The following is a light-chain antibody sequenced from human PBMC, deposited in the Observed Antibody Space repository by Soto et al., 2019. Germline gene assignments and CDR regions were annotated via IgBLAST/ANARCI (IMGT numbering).Light chain of an antibody. V-gene: IGLV2-14*01. J-gene: IGLJ1*01. CDR2: EVS. Sequence: QSVLTQPASVSGSPGQSITISCTGTSXDVGGYNYVSWYQQQSGKAPKLMIHEVSNRPSGVSNRFSGSKSGNTASLTISGLQAEDEADYYCSSYTSSRAYVLGIGTKVTVL. CDR1: SXDVGGYNY. CDR3: SSYTSSRAYV.